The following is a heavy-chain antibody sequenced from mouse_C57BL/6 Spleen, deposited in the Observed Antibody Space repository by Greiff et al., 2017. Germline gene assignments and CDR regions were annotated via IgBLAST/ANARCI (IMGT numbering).Heavy chain of an antibody. CDR1: GFTFSSYG. CDR3: ARLWDYFDY. Sequence: EVKLVESGGDLVQPGGSLELSCAASGFTFSSYGMSWVRQTPDKRLGWVATISSGGSYTYYPDSVKGRFSISRDNAKNTLYLQMSSLKSEDTAMYYCARLWDYFDYWGQGTTLTVSS. J-gene: IGHJ2*01. V-gene: IGHV5-6*01. D-gene: IGHD4-1*01. CDR2: ISSGGSYT.